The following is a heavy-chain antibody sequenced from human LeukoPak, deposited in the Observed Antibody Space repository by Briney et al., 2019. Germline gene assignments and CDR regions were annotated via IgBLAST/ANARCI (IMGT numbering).Heavy chain of an antibody. D-gene: IGHD3-10*01. CDR2: IKQDGSEK. CDR1: GFTFSSYW. V-gene: IGHV3-7*01. J-gene: IGHJ4*02. Sequence: GGSLRLSCAASGFTFSSYWMSWVRQAPGKGLEWVANIKQDGSEKYYVDSVKGRFTISRDNAKNSLYLQMNSLRAEDTAVYYCARSVLLWFGELLSFGENWGQGTLVTVSS. CDR3: ARSVLLWFGELLSFGEN.